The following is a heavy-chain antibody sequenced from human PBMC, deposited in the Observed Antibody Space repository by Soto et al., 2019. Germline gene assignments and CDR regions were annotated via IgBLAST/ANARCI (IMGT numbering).Heavy chain of an antibody. J-gene: IGHJ6*03. D-gene: IGHD6-13*01. CDR1: GDSVSSNSAA. CDR2: TYYRSKWYN. Sequence: SQTLSLTCAISGDSVSSNSAAWNWIRQSPSRGLEWLGRTYYRSKWYNDYAVSVKSRITINPDTSKNQFSLQLNSVTPEDTAVYYCARKTLIAAAEPDYYYYYMYGWGKRTSVTVSS. V-gene: IGHV6-1*01. CDR3: ARKTLIAAAEPDYYYYYMYG.